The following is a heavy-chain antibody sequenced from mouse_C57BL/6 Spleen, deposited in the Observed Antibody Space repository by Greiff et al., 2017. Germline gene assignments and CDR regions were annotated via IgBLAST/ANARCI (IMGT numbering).Heavy chain of an antibody. CDR1: GYSFTDYN. CDR3: ARGEDYSYFDY. J-gene: IGHJ2*01. Sequence: VQLQQSGPELVKPGASVKISCKASGYSFTDYNMNWVKQSNGKSLEWIGVINPNYGTTSYNQKFKGKATLTVDQSSSTANMQRNSLTSEYSAVDDYARGEDYSYFDYWGQGTTRTVSS. D-gene: IGHD1-1*01. V-gene: IGHV1-39*01. CDR2: INPNYGTT.